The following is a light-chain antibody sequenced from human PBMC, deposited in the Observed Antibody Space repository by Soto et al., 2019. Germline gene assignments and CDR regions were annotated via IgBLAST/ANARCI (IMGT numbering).Light chain of an antibody. CDR3: QQSYSTTLLHT. Sequence: DIQMTQSPSSLSASVGDRVTITCRASQSISSYLNWYQQKLGKAPKILIYAASSLHSGVPSRFSGSESATDFTLTISSLQPDYFATSYCQQSYSTTLLHTFGQGTRLEIK. V-gene: IGKV1-39*01. CDR1: QSISSY. CDR2: AAS. J-gene: IGKJ5*01.